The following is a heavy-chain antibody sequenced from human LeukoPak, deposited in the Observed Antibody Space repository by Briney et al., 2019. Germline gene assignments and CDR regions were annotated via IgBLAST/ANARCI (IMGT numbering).Heavy chain of an antibody. Sequence: PGGSLRLSCAASGFTFSDYHMSWIRQAPGKGLEWVSYISSSGSTIYYADSVKGRFTISRDNAKNSLYLQMNSLRAEDTAVYYCARPLAPWWELRGGPNAFDIWGQGTMVTVSS. CDR3: ARPLAPWWELRGGPNAFDI. J-gene: IGHJ3*02. CDR2: ISSSGSTI. D-gene: IGHD1-26*01. CDR1: GFTFSDYH. V-gene: IGHV3-11*01.